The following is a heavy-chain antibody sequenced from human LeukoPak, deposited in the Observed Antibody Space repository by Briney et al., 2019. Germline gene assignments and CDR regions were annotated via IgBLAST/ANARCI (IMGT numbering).Heavy chain of an antibody. D-gene: IGHD2-21*02. J-gene: IGHJ5*02. V-gene: IGHV4-39*01. CDR2: IYYSGST. CDR3: ARPGPVTGGFDP. CDR1: GGSISSSSYY. Sequence: PSETLSLTCTVSGGSISSSSYYWGWIRQPPGKGLEWIGSIYYSGSTYYNPSLKSRVTISVDTSKNQFSLKLSSVTAADTAVYYCARPGPVTGGFDPWGQGTLVTVSS.